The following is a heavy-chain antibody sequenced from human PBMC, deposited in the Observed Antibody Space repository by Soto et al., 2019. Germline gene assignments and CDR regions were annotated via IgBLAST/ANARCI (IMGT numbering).Heavy chain of an antibody. CDR1: GFTFDDYA. V-gene: IGHV3-43*01. CDR3: AKDTSWTIDY. J-gene: IGHJ4*02. D-gene: IGHD4-17*01. CDR2: ISWDGGNT. Sequence: GGSLRLSCAASGFTFDDYAMHWVRQAPGKGLEWVSMISWDGGNTYYADSVKGRFTISRDNSKNSLYLQMNSLRTEDTALYYCAKDTSWTIDYWGQGTLVTVSS.